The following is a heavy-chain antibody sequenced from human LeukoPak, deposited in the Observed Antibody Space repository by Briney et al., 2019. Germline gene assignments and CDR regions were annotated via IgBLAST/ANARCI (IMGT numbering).Heavy chain of an antibody. CDR1: GFSFDDLG. J-gene: IGHJ4*02. V-gene: IGHV3-15*01. D-gene: IGHD1-26*01. CDR3: TTPGGAKKGGDY. Sequence: GGSLRLSCAASGFSFDDLGMTWVRQVPGKGLEWVGRIKSKTDGGTTDYAAPVKGRFTISRDDSKNTLYLQMNSLKTEDTAVYYCTTPGGAKKGGDYWGQGTLVTVSS. CDR2: IKSKTDGGTT.